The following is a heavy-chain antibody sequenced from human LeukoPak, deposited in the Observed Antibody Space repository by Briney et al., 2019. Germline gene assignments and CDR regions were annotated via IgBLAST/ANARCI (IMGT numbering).Heavy chain of an antibody. D-gene: IGHD5-18*01. Sequence: ASVKVSCKASGYTFTSYDINWVRQATGQGLEWMGWMNPNSGNTGYAQKLQGRVTMTTDTSTSTAYMELRSLRSDDTAVYYCVRVGAMALDYWGQGTLVTVSS. CDR1: GYTFTSYD. V-gene: IGHV1-8*01. CDR2: MNPNSGNT. CDR3: VRVGAMALDY. J-gene: IGHJ4*02.